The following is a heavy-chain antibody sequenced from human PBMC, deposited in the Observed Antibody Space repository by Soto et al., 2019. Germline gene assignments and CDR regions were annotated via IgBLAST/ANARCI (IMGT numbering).Heavy chain of an antibody. Sequence: ASVKVSCKASGYTFTIYGISWVLQAPGQGLEWMGWISAYNGNTNYAQKLQGRVTMTTDTSTSTAYMELRSLRSDDTAVYYGARDCAAAGPLDYPGQGTPVPVSS. J-gene: IGHJ4*02. CDR3: ARDCAAAGPLDY. D-gene: IGHD6-13*01. V-gene: IGHV1-18*01. CDR2: ISAYNGNT. CDR1: GYTFTIYG.